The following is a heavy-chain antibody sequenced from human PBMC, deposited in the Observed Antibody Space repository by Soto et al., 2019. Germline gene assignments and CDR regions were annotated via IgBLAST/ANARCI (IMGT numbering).Heavy chain of an antibody. CDR1: GFTFSSYG. CDR3: ARDPPDDSSGYYSLDY. V-gene: IGHV3-33*01. Sequence: VQLVESGGVVVQPGRSLRLSCAASGFTFSSYGMHWVRQAPGKGLEWVAVMWSEGGNKYYADSVKGRFTISRDNSKNTLYLQMNSVRVEDTAMYYCARDPPDDSSGYYSLDYWGQGTLVTVSS. CDR2: MWSEGGNK. D-gene: IGHD3-22*01. J-gene: IGHJ4*02.